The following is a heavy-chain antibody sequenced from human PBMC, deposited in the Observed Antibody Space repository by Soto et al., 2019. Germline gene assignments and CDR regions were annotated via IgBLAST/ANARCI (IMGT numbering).Heavy chain of an antibody. CDR1: GFTFSSYW. CDR3: ARDGVYYDILTGYPSYYFDY. J-gene: IGHJ4*02. CDR2: IKQDGSEK. V-gene: IGHV3-7*01. Sequence: PGGSLRLFCAASGFTFSSYWMSWVRQAPGKGLEWVANIKQDGSEKYYVDSVKGRFTISRDNAKNSLYLQMNSLRAEDTAVYYCARDGVYYDILTGYPSYYFDYCGQGTLVTVSS. D-gene: IGHD3-9*01.